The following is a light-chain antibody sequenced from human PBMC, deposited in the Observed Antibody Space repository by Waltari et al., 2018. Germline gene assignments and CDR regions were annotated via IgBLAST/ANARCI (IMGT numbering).Light chain of an antibody. J-gene: IGLJ3*02. V-gene: IGLV2-23*02. CDR1: SSDVGFYTL. CDR3: CSYAGRNIWV. CDR2: EVI. Sequence: QSALTQPASVSGSPGQSITISCTGTSSDVGFYTLVSWYQQHPGKAPELVVYEVISRPSGVSKRFSGSKSGNTSSLTISGLQAEDEADYYCCSYAGRNIWVFGGGTKLTVL.